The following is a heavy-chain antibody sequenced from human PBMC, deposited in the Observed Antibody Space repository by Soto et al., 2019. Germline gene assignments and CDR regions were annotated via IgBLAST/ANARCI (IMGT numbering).Heavy chain of an antibody. V-gene: IGHV4-4*02. D-gene: IGHD5-12*01. J-gene: IGHJ5*02. Sequence: QVQLQESGPGLVKPSGTLSLTCAVSGGSISSSNWWSWVRQPPGKGLEWIGEIYHSGSTNYNPSLKSRVTISVDKSKNKFSMMLSSVTAADTAVYYCARVGTKGYRGHDLALTYRFDPWGQGTLVTVSS. CDR1: GGSISSSNW. CDR2: IYHSGST. CDR3: ARVGTKGYRGHDLALTYRFDP.